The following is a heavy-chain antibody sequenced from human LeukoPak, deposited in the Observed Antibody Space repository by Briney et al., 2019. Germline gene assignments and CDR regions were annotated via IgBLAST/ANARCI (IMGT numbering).Heavy chain of an antibody. V-gene: IGHV4-4*02. D-gene: IGHD6-13*01. CDR1: GGSISSSNW. CDR3: ARVKIAAAGLDY. J-gene: IGHJ4*02. CDR2: IYHSGST. Sequence: SETLSLTCAVSGGSISSSNWWSWVRQPPGKGLEWIGEIYHSGSTNYNPSLKSRVTISVDKSKNQFSQKLSSVTAADTAVYYCARVKIAAAGLDYWGQGTLVTVSS.